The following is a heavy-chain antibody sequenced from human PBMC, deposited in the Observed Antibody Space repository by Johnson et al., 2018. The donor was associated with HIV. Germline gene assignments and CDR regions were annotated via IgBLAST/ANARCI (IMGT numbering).Heavy chain of an antibody. CDR2: IKQDGSEK. V-gene: IGHV3-7*01. Sequence: VQLVESGRAVVQPGRSLRLTCSASGFTFKSYSMHWVRQAPGKGLEWVANIKQDGSEKYCVDSVTGLFTISRDNAKNSLYLQMNSLRAEDTAVYYCARGGLLWFGHPADWGQGTMVTVSS. J-gene: IGHJ3*01. CDR1: GFTFKSYS. CDR3: ARGGLLWFGHPAD. D-gene: IGHD3-10*01.